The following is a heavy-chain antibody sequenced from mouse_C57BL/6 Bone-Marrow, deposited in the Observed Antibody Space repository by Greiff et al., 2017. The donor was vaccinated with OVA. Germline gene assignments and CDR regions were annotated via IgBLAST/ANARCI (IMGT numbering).Heavy chain of an antibody. CDR1: GYTFTDYY. V-gene: IGHV1-26*01. J-gene: IGHJ2*01. CDR2: INPNNGGT. CDR3: ARGKGSY. Sequence: EVKLQQSGPELVKPGASVKISCKASGYTFTDYYMNWVKQSHGKSLEWIGDINPNNGGTSYNQKFKGKATLTVDKSSSTAYMELRSLTSEDSAVYYCARGKGSYWGQGTTLTVSS.